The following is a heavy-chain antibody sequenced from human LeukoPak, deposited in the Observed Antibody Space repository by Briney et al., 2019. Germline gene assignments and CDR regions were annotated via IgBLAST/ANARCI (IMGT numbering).Heavy chain of an antibody. CDR1: GGSFSGYY. V-gene: IGHV4-34*01. Sequence: SETLSLTCAVYGGSFSGYYWSWIRQPPGKGLEWIGEINHSGSTNYNPSLKSRVTISVDTSKNQFSLKLSSVTAADTAVYYCARDGPYYMDVWGKGTTVTVSS. CDR2: INHSGST. CDR3: ARDGPYYMDV. J-gene: IGHJ6*03.